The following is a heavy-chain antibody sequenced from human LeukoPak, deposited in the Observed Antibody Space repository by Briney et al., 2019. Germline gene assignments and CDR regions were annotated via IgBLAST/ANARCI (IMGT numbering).Heavy chain of an antibody. CDR3: VKPIVGAYDY. V-gene: IGHV3-64D*09. CDR1: GFTFSSYA. J-gene: IGHJ4*02. D-gene: IGHD1-26*01. CDR2: ISSNGRGT. Sequence: GGSLSLSCSASGFTFSSYAMHWVRQAPEPALEYVSAISSNGRGTYYADSVKGRFTISRDNSKNTLYLQVGSLRAEDTALYYCVKPIVGAYDYWGQGTLVTVSS.